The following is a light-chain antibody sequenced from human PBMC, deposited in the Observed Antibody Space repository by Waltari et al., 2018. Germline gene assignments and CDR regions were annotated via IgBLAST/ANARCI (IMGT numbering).Light chain of an antibody. V-gene: IGLV2-8*01. J-gene: IGLJ2*01. CDR3: SSFAGSTLI. CDR1: RRDGGGSNF. CDR2: EVT. Sequence: QSALPQPPSASGSPGQSVTISCPCTRRDGGGSNFVSWYQQRPGQAPKLIIYEVTARPSGVPDRFTGSKSGDTASLTVSGLQADDEADYYCSSFAGSTLIFGGGTKLTVL.